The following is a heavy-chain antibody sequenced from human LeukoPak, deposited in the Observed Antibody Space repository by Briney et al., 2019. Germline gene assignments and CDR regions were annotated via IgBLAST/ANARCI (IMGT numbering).Heavy chain of an antibody. CDR2: IYYSGDT. D-gene: IGHD3-16*01. CDR3: ARHITPCGWFDP. J-gene: IGHJ5*02. V-gene: IGHV4-59*08. Sequence: SETLSLTCIVSGGSISSYYWSWIRQPPGKGLEWIGYIYYSGDTNYNPSLNSRVTISVDTSKNQFSLEVSSVTAADTAVYYCARHITPCGWFDPWGQGTLVTVSS. CDR1: GGSISSYY.